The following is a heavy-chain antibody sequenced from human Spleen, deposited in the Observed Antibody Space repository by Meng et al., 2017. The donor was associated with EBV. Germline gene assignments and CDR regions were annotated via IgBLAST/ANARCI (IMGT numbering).Heavy chain of an antibody. J-gene: IGHJ5*02. D-gene: IGHD6-13*01. Sequence: VHEVQSGAGVKNHVASVTFCTKAPGSNFTSEGVSWVPKAPGQGIWWMGWFSTNNGHTNFAKKFQGRVTMTTDTSTSTAYMELRSLRSDDTGVYYCARGPSLYSGTYHFDNWGQGSLVTVSS. CDR1: GSNFTSEG. CDR2: FSTNNGHT. CDR3: ARGPSLYSGTYHFDN. V-gene: IGHV1-18*01.